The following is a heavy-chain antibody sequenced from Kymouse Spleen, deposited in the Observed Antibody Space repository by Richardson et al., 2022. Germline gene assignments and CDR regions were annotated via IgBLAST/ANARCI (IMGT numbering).Heavy chain of an antibody. D-gene: IGHD3-22*01. Sequence: QLQLQESGPGLVKPSETLSLTCTVSGGSISSSSYYWGWIRQPPGKGLEWIGSIYYSGSTYYNPSLKSRVTISVDTSKNQFSLKLSSVTAADTAVYYCASLHYYDSSGYYFDYWGQGTLVTVSS. V-gene: IGHV4-39*01. CDR2: IYYSGST. CDR3: ASLHYYDSSGYYFDY. J-gene: IGHJ4*02. CDR1: GGSISSSSYY.